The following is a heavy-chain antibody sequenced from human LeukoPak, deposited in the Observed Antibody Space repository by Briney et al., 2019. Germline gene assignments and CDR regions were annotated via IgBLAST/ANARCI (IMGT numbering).Heavy chain of an antibody. D-gene: IGHD2-15*01. CDR2: INPNSGGT. Sequence: ASVKVSCKASGYTFTGYYMHWVRQAPGQGLEWMGWINPNSGGTNYAQKFQGRVTVTADESTSTAYMELSSLRSEDTAVYYCARDGYCSGGSCYWFDPWGQGTLVTVSS. J-gene: IGHJ5*02. CDR3: ARDGYCSGGSCYWFDP. CDR1: GYTFTGYY. V-gene: IGHV1-2*02.